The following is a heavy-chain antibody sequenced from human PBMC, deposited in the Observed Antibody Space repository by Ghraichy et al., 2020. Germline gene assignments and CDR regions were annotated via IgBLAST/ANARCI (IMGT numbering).Heavy chain of an antibody. CDR1: GFTFSDYY. CDR2: ISTSSLYT. D-gene: IGHD1-26*01. Sequence: GESLNISCAASGFTFSDYYMAWIRQAPGRELEWFAYISTSSLYTNYAVSVKGRFTVSRDNAQSSLYLQMPGLRVDDTAVYYCARVTASGRYQFDYWGQGTLVTVSS. V-gene: IGHV3-11*06. J-gene: IGHJ4*02. CDR3: ARVTASGRYQFDY.